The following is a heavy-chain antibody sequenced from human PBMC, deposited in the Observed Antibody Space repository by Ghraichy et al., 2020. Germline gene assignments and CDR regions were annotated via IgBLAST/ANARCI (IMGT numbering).Heavy chain of an antibody. CDR1: GGSISSSNW. J-gene: IGHJ4*02. V-gene: IGHV4-4*02. CDR2: IYHSGST. D-gene: IGHD3-3*01. Sequence: SETLSLTCAVSGGSISSSNWWSWVRQPPGKGLEWIGEIYHSGSTNYNPSLKSRVTISVDKSKNQFSLKLSSVTAADTAVYYCAREISREKPFGVVAGLDYWGQGTLVTVSS. CDR3: AREISREKPFGVVAGLDY.